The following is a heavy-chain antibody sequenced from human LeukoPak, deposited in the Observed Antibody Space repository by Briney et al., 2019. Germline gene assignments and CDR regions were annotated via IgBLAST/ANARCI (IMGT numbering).Heavy chain of an antibody. J-gene: IGHJ4*02. D-gene: IGHD3-22*01. V-gene: IGHV1-69*04. Sequence: SVKVSCKASGGTFSSYAISWVRQAPGQGLEWMGRIIPILGIANYAQKLRGRVTITADKSTSTAYMELSSLRSEDTAVYYCDLWLSAMGDYWGQGTLVTVSS. CDR1: GGTFSSYA. CDR3: DLWLSAMGDY. CDR2: IIPILGIA.